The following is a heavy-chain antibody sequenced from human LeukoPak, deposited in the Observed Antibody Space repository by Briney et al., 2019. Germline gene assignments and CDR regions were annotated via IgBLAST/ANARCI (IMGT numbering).Heavy chain of an antibody. D-gene: IGHD6-19*01. Sequence: GGSLRLSCAASGFTFSSYAMSWVRQAPGKGLEWVSAISGSGGSTYYADSVKGRFTISRDNSKNTLYLQMNSLRAEDTAVYYCAKDRREGYSSGWYYFDYWGQGTLVTVSS. CDR3: AKDRREGYSSGWYYFDY. J-gene: IGHJ4*02. CDR2: ISGSGGST. CDR1: GFTFSSYA. V-gene: IGHV3-23*01.